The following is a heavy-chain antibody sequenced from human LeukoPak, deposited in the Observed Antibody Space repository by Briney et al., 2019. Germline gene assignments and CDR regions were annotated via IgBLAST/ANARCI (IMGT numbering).Heavy chain of an antibody. D-gene: IGHD3-10*02. CDR2: IYHTGNT. V-gene: IGHV4-39*07. J-gene: IGHJ2*01. Sequence: PSETLSLTCTVSGGSISSDPYYWGWIRQSPGKGLEWIGSIYHTGNTYYNPSLKGRVTISVDTSKNQFSLKLSSVTAADTAVYYCARVYYVDWYFDLWGRGTLVTVSS. CDR1: GGSISSDPYY. CDR3: ARVYYVDWYFDL.